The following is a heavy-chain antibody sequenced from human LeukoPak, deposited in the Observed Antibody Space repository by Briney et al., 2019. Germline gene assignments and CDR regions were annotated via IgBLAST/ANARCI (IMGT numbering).Heavy chain of an antibody. CDR2: ISAYNGNT. Sequence: GVSVKVSCKASGYTFTSYGISWVRQAPGQGLEWMGWISAYNGNTNYAQKLQGRVTMTTDTSTSTAYMELRSLRSDDTAVYYCAKDHNSIGPDAFDIWGQGTMVTVSS. D-gene: IGHD2/OR15-2a*01. CDR3: AKDHNSIGPDAFDI. CDR1: GYTFTSYG. V-gene: IGHV1-18*01. J-gene: IGHJ3*02.